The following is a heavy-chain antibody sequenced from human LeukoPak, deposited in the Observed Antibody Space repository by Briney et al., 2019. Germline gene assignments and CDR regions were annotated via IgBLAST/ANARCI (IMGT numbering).Heavy chain of an antibody. Sequence: GGSLRLSCAASGLIFRSYWMHWVRQAPGKGLVWVSTINSDGSSTTYADSVKGRFTISRDNAKNTLYLQMNSLRVEDTVVYYCARGPPWYFDLWGRGTLVTVSS. J-gene: IGHJ2*01. D-gene: IGHD6-25*01. CDR1: GLIFRSYW. CDR2: INSDGSST. V-gene: IGHV3-74*01. CDR3: ARGPPWYFDL.